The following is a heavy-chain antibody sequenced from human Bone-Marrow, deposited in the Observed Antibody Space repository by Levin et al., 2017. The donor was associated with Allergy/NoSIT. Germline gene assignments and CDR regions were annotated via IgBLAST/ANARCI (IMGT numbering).Heavy chain of an antibody. D-gene: IGHD2-15*01. CDR2: ISSSSSYI. CDR3: ARSLGPYCSGGSCYYIDY. CDR1: GFTFSSYS. J-gene: IGHJ4*02. Sequence: ASVKVSCAASGFTFSSYSMNWVRQAPGKGLEWVSSISSSSSYIYYADSVKGRFTISRDNAKNSLYLQMNSLRAEDTAVYYCARSLGPYCSGGSCYYIDYWGQGTLVTVSS. V-gene: IGHV3-21*01.